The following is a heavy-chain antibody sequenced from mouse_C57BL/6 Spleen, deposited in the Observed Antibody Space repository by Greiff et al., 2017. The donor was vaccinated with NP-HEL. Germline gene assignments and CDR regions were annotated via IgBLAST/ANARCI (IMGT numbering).Heavy chain of an antibody. Sequence: VQLQQSGAELVMPGASVKLSCKASGYTFTSYWMHWVKQRPGQGLEWIGEIDPSDSYTNYNQKFKGKSTLTVDKSSSTAYMQHSSLTSEDSAVYYGARNLDYYGSSYAMDYWGQGTSVTVSS. D-gene: IGHD1-1*01. CDR2: IDPSDSYT. J-gene: IGHJ4*01. CDR3: ARNLDYYGSSYAMDY. V-gene: IGHV1-69*01. CDR1: GYTFTSYW.